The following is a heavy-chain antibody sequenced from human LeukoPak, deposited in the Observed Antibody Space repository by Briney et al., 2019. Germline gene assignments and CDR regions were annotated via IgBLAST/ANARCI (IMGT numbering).Heavy chain of an antibody. CDR3: ARPRLWSGYNWFDP. J-gene: IGHJ5*02. CDR1: GGSFSGYY. CDR2: INHSGST. Sequence: SETLSLTCAVYGGSFSGYYWSWIRQPPGKGLEWIGEINHSGSTNYNPSLKSRVTISVDTSKNQFSLKLSSVTAADTAVYYCARPRLWSGYNWFDPWGQGTLVTVSS. D-gene: IGHD3-3*01. V-gene: IGHV4-34*01.